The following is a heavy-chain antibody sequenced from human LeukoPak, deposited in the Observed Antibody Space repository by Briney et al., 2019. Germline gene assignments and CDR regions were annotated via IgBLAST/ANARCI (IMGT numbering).Heavy chain of an antibody. CDR1: GGSISTYY. CDR2: IYYSGST. CDR3: ARNRDYGENFDY. V-gene: IGHV4-59*01. Sequence: SETLSLTCTVSGGSISTYYWSWIRQPPGKGLEWIGYIYYSGSTNYNPSLKSRVTIPVDTSKNQFSLKLSSVTAADTAVYYCARNRDYGENFDYWGQGTLVTVSS. D-gene: IGHD4-17*01. J-gene: IGHJ4*02.